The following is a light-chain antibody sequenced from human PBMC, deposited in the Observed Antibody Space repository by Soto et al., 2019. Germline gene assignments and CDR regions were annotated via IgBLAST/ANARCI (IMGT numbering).Light chain of an antibody. J-gene: IGKJ1*01. V-gene: IGKV3-11*01. CDR1: RSVYSN. CDR3: QKRNTWPQT. CDR2: DAS. Sequence: ESVLTQSPAILSLSPGERVTLSCRASRSVYSNLAWYQQKPGQAPRLLIYDASNRATGIPARFSGSGSGTDFSLTTSSLEPEDFAVYSCQKRNTWPQTFAQGTK.